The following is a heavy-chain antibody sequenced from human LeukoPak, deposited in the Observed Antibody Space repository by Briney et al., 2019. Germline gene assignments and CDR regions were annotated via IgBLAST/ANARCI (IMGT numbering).Heavy chain of an antibody. V-gene: IGHV3-23*01. CDR3: ARALVGYYFDY. J-gene: IGHJ4*02. Sequence: HPGGTLRLSCKASGFTFSSYAMTWVRQAPGKGLEWVSNINGGGETTYYADSVKGRFTISRDNSKNTLYLQMNSLRAGDTAVYYCARALVGYYFDYWGQGTLVTVSS. CDR1: GFTFSSYA. CDR2: INGGGETT.